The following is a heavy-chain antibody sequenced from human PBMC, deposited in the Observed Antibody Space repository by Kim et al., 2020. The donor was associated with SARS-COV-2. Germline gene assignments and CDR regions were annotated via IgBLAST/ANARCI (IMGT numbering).Heavy chain of an antibody. V-gene: IGHV1-2*04. D-gene: IGHD6-13*01. CDR1: GYTFTGYY. CDR2: INPNSGGT. CDR3: ARGVAAGTKNWFDP. Sequence: ASVKVSCKASGYTFTGYYMHWVRQAPGQGLEWMGWINPNSGGTNYAQKFQGWVTMTRDTSISTAYMELSRLRSDDTAVYYCARGVAAGTKNWFDPWGQGTLVTVSS. J-gene: IGHJ5*02.